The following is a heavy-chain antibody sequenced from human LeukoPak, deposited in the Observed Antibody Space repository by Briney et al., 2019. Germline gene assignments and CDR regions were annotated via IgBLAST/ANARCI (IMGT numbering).Heavy chain of an antibody. CDR1: GGSISSYY. CDR3: AVRVGDYFDY. V-gene: IGHV4-59*01. Sequence: SETLSLSCTVSGGSISSYYCSWIRQPPGKGLEWIGYIYYSGSTNYNPSLKSRVTISVDTSKNQSSLKLSSVTAADTAVYYCAVRVGDYFDYWGQGTLVTVSS. J-gene: IGHJ4*02. D-gene: IGHD3-16*01. CDR2: IYYSGST.